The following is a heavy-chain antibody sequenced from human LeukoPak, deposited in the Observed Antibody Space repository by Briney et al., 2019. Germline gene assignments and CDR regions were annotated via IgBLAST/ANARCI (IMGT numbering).Heavy chain of an antibody. V-gene: IGHV4-59*01. CDR3: ARDRLSPTFLDPDPDAFDV. D-gene: IGHD2/OR15-2a*01. CDR1: GGSISSYY. Sequence: SETLSLTCTVSGGSISSYYWSWIRQPPGKGLEWIGYIYYSGSTNYNPSLKSRVTISVDTSKNQFSLKLSSVTAADTAVYYCARDRLSPTFLDPDPDAFDVWGQGTMVTVSS. CDR2: IYYSGST. J-gene: IGHJ3*01.